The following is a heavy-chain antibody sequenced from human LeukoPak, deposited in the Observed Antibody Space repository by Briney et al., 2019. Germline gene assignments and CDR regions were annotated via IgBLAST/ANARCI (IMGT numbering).Heavy chain of an antibody. J-gene: IGHJ4*02. CDR1: GYTFTGYY. D-gene: IGHD3-9*01. Sequence: GASVKVSCKASGYTFTGYYMHWVRQAPGQGLEWMGWINPNSGGTNYAQKFQGRVTMTRDTSISTAYMELSSLRSEDSAVYYCATDNILTGYSPKYWGQGTLVTVSS. CDR2: INPNSGGT. CDR3: ATDNILTGYSPKY. V-gene: IGHV1-2*02.